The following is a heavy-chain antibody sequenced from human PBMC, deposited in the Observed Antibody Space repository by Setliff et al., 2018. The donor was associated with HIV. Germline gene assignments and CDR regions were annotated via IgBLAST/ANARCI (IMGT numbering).Heavy chain of an antibody. Sequence: SETLSLTCTVSGGSISSVGPGYYWGWVRQPPGGGLEWIGSVYYSGSPYYNPSLRSRVTISVDTSKHQLSLRLTSMTAADTAVYYCARTQPDTIFGLVVFDCWGQGKMVTVSS. CDR2: VYYSGSP. V-gene: IGHV4-39*01. CDR3: ARTQPDTIFGLVVFDC. J-gene: IGHJ4*02. CDR1: GGSISSVGPGYY. D-gene: IGHD3-3*01.